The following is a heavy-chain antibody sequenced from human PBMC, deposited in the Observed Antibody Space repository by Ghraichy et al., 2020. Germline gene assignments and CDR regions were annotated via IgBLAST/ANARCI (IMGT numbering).Heavy chain of an antibody. CDR2: INHSGST. Sequence: SETLSLTCAVYGGSFSGYYWSWIRQPPGKGLEWIGEINHSGSTNYNPSLKSRVTISVDTSKNQFSLKLSSVTAADTAVYYCARDSRNNWFDPWGQGTLVTVSS. CDR1: GGSFSGYY. D-gene: IGHD6-13*01. V-gene: IGHV4-34*01. CDR3: ARDSRNNWFDP. J-gene: IGHJ5*02.